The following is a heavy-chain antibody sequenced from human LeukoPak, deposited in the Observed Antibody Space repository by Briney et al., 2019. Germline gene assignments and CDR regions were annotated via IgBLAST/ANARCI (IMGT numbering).Heavy chain of an antibody. D-gene: IGHD1-1*01. CDR2: IKTKADGGTT. CDR1: GFTFSNAW. Sequence: GGSLRLSCAASGFTFSNAWMSWVRQAPGKGLEWVGRIKTKADGGTTDYTAPVKGRFTISRDDSKNTLYLQMSSLKIEDTAVYYCTKTQVHVTFGLDYWGQGALVTVSS. V-gene: IGHV3-15*01. CDR3: TKTQVHVTFGLDY. J-gene: IGHJ4*02.